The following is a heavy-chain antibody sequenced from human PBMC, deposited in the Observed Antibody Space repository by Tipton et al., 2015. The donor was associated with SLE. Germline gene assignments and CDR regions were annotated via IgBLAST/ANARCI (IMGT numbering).Heavy chain of an antibody. Sequence: QLVQSGAEVKKPGESLKISCKGSGYSFSDDYMHWVRQAPGQGLEWTGWLIPYSGGSKYAQKFQGRVTMTRDTSINTAYMELSSLKSDDTAVYYCARASEEDTCSGGSCYSLWGQGTLVTVSS. V-gene: IGHV1-2*02. CDR2: LIPYSGGS. CDR1: GYSFSDDY. D-gene: IGHD2-15*01. CDR3: ARASEEDTCSGGSCYSL. J-gene: IGHJ4*02.